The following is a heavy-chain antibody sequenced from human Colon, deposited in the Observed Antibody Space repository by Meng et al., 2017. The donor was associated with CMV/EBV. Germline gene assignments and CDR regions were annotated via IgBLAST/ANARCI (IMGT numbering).Heavy chain of an antibody. V-gene: IGHV3-23*01. CDR3: ARIFGHAAGHYYHALDV. D-gene: IGHD3-3*01. CDR2: ISDSGDRT. CDR1: GFDFKTYS. Sequence: GESLKISCTISGFDFKTYSMNWVRQAPGRGLEAVASISDSGDRTYYEDSVRGRFTISRDNSKDTLYLQMNSLRAEDTAIYYCARIFGHAAGHYYHALDVWGQGTTVTVSS. J-gene: IGHJ6*02.